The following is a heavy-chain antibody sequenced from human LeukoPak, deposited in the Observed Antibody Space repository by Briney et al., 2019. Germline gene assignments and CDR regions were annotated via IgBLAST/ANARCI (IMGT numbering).Heavy chain of an antibody. V-gene: IGHV4-30-2*06. CDR1: GASIGSGGYY. CDR2: IYHSGVT. J-gene: IGHJ5*02. CDR3: ARDNFNRRWFDP. Sequence: SETLSLTCTVSGASIGSGGYYWSWIRQSPTKGLESIGYIYHSGVTYYSPSLNNRVHISIDESKNQISLKLASVTVADTAVYYCARDNFNRRWFDPWGQGTLVTVSS. D-gene: IGHD1-14*01.